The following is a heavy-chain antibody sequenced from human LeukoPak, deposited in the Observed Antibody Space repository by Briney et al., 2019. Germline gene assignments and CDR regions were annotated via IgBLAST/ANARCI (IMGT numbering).Heavy chain of an antibody. Sequence: SETLSLTCTVSGASISSSSYYWGWIRQPPGKGLEWIGSIYYSGSTYYNPSLKSRLTISLDTSKNQFSLNLSSVTAADTAVYYCARDWGATKSGAFDLWGQGTPVIVSS. V-gene: IGHV4-39*07. CDR3: ARDWGATKSGAFDL. J-gene: IGHJ3*01. CDR1: GASISSSSYY. D-gene: IGHD1-26*01. CDR2: IYYSGST.